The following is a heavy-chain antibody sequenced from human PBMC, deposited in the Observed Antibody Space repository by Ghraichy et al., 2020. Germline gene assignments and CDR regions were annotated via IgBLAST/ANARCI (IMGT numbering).Heavy chain of an antibody. V-gene: IGHV4-30-4*01. CDR1: GGSISSGDYY. CDR2: IYYSGST. J-gene: IGHJ3*02. Sequence: SETLSLTCTVSGGSISSGDYYWSWIRQPPGKGLEWIGYIYYSGSTYYNPSLKSRVTISVDTSKNQFSLKLSSVTAADTAVYYCAIYDSTLRVAFDIWGQGTMVTVSS. CDR3: AIYDSTLRVAFDI. D-gene: IGHD3-22*01.